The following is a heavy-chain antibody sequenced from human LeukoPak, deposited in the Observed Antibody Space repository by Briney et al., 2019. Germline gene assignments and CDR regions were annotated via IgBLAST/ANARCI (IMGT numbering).Heavy chain of an antibody. D-gene: IGHD3-10*01. CDR2: MNPNSGNT. CDR1: GYTFTSYD. Sequence: ASVKVSCKASGYTFTSYDINWVRQATGQGLEWMGWMNPNSGNTGDAQKFQGRVTMTRNTSISTAYMELCSLRSEDTAVYDCTRGAGEILWFGGGGDWFDPWGQGTLVTVSS. J-gene: IGHJ5*02. CDR3: TRGAGEILWFGGGGDWFDP. V-gene: IGHV1-8*01.